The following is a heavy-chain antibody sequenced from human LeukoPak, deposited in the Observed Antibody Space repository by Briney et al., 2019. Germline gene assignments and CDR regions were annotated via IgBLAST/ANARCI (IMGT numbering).Heavy chain of an antibody. Sequence: SETLSLTCTVSGGSISGYYWSWIRQPAGRGVEGMGRIYTCGSTYYNPSLRSRVSISVDKSKNQFSLILSSLTAADTAVYYCARGPDYSDSSGYFKYWGQGTLVTVSS. V-gene: IGHV4-4*07. CDR2: IYTCGST. D-gene: IGHD3-22*01. CDR1: GGSISGYY. CDR3: ARGPDYSDSSGYFKY. J-gene: IGHJ4*02.